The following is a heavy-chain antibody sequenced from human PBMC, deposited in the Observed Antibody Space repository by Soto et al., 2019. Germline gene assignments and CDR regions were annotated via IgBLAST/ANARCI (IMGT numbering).Heavy chain of an antibody. CDR1: GGTFSSYA. V-gene: IGHV1-69*12. D-gene: IGHD6-13*01. CDR3: ALKRIAAAGSWYFDL. Sequence: QVQLVQSGAEVKKPGSSVKVSCKASGGTFSSYAISWVRQAPGQGLEWMGGIIPIFGTANYAQKFQGRVTMTADESTSTAYMELSSLSAEDTAVYYCALKRIAAAGSWYFDLWGRGTLVTVSS. CDR2: IIPIFGTA. J-gene: IGHJ2*01.